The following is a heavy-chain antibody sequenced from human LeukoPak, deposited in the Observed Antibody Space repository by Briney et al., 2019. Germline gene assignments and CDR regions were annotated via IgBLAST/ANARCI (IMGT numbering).Heavy chain of an antibody. J-gene: IGHJ3*02. D-gene: IGHD3-22*01. CDR1: GFTFDDYA. Sequence: GGSLRLSCAASGFTFDDYAMHWVRQAPGKGLEWVSGISWNSFTIGYADSVKGRFTISRDNAKNSLYLQMNSLRAEDTALYYCAKSMIAVDEDGFDIWGQGTMVTVSS. CDR3: AKSMIAVDEDGFDI. V-gene: IGHV3-9*01. CDR2: ISWNSFTI.